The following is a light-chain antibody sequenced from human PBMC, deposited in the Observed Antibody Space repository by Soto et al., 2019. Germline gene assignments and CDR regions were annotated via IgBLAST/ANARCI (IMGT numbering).Light chain of an antibody. CDR1: SSDVGGYNY. CDR3: SSYTSSSTLRDNYV. CDR2: EVT. J-gene: IGLJ1*01. V-gene: IGLV2-14*01. Sequence: QSVLTQPPSASGSPGQSVTISCTGTSSDVGGYNYVYWYQQHPGKAPKLMIYEVTNRPSGVSNRFSGSKSGNTASLTISGLQAEDEADYYCSSYTSSSTLRDNYVFGTGTKVTVL.